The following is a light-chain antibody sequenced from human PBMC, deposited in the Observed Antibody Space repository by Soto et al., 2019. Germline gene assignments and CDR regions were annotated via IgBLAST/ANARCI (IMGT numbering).Light chain of an antibody. CDR1: QDIGNY. V-gene: IGKV1-33*01. CDR3: QQYDNLPPLT. J-gene: IGKJ4*01. Sequence: DIQLTQSPSSLSASVGDRIAITCQASQDIGNYLNWYQQKPGEAPNLLIYDASNLKTGVPARFRGSGSGTDFTFTISSLQPEDIATYYCQQYDNLPPLTFGGGTKVEIK. CDR2: DAS.